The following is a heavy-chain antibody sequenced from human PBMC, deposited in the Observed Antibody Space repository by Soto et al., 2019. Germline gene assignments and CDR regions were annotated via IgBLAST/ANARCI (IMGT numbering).Heavy chain of an antibody. CDR3: AKSLYGGLDY. CDR2: IRGSGDST. CDR1: GLTFSPYA. D-gene: IGHD4-17*01. J-gene: IGHJ4*02. V-gene: IGHV3-23*01. Sequence: EVQLSESGGGLVQPGGSLRLPCAASGLTFSPYAMTWARQAPGKGLEWVSGIRGSGDSTHYADSVKGRFTISRDNSKNTLYLQMNSLRVEDTAVYYCAKSLYGGLDYWGQGTLVTVSS.